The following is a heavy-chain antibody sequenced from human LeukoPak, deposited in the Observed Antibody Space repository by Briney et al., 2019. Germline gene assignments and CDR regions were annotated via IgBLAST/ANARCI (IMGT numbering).Heavy chain of an antibody. CDR2: IWFDGSYK. CDR1: GFTFSTYG. V-gene: IGHV3-33*01. D-gene: IGHD3-10*01. Sequence: GGSLRLSCVASGFTFSTYGMHWVRQAPGKGLEWVAVIWFDGSYKYYADSVKGRFTISRDNSKNTLYLQMNSLRAEDTAVYYCASTISMVRGVIRYFDYWGQGTLVTVSS. CDR3: ASTISMVRGVIRYFDY. J-gene: IGHJ4*02.